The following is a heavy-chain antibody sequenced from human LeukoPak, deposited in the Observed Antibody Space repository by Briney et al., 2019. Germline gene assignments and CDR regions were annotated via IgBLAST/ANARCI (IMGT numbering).Heavy chain of an antibody. CDR2: ISAYGNT. Sequence: ASVKVSCKTSGYTFTIYGISWVRQAPGQGLEWMGLISAYGNTNHAQNLQGRVTMTTDTSTSTAYMELRSLRSDDTAVYYCARGIIGYYFDYWGQGTLVTVSS. J-gene: IGHJ4*02. CDR1: GYTFTIYG. D-gene: IGHD2-15*01. V-gene: IGHV1-18*01. CDR3: ARGIIGYYFDY.